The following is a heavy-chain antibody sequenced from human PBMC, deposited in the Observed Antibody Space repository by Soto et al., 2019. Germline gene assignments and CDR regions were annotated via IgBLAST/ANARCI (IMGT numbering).Heavy chain of an antibody. CDR1: GYTFTSYG. V-gene: IGHV1-18*01. CDR3: ARLNYDYVWGSYRQHDYFDY. CDR2: ISAYNGNT. J-gene: IGHJ4*02. Sequence: ASVKVSCKASGYTFTSYGSSWVRQAPGQGLEWMGWISAYNGNTNYAQKLQGRVTMTTDTSTSTAYMELRSLRSDDTAVYYCARLNYDYVWGSYRQHDYFDYWGQGTLVTVSS. D-gene: IGHD3-16*02.